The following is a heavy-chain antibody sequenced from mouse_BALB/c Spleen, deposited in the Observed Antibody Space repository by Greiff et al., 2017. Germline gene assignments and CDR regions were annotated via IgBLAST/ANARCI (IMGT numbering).Heavy chain of an antibody. Sequence: EVKLMESGGGLVQPGGSRKLSCAASGFTFSSFGMHWVRQAPEKGLEWVAYISSGSSTIYYADTVKGRFTISRDNPKNTLFLQMTSLRSEDTAMYYCARAYRDAMDDWGQGTSVTVSS. CDR2: ISSGSSTI. V-gene: IGHV5-17*02. CDR3: ARAYRDAMDD. J-gene: IGHJ4*01. CDR1: GFTFSSFG.